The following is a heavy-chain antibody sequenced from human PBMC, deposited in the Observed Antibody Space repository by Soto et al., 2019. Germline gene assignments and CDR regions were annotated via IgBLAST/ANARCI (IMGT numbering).Heavy chain of an antibody. Sequence: QVQLVESGGGVVQPGRSLRLSCAASGFTFSSYGKHRVRQAPGKGLEWVAVIWYDGSNKYYADSVKGRFTTSIDNSKNTLYLQMNSLRAEDTAVYYCARRGGYDAFDVWGQGTMVTVSS. J-gene: IGHJ3*01. V-gene: IGHV3-33*01. CDR2: IWYDGSNK. D-gene: IGHD3-16*01. CDR1: GFTFSSYG. CDR3: ARRGGYDAFDV.